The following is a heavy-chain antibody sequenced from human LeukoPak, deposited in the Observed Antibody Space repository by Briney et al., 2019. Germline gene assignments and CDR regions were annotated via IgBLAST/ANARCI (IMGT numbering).Heavy chain of an antibody. CDR2: TNPSGSST. CDR1: GYSFTSYY. J-gene: IGHJ3*02. Sequence: GASVKVSCTASGYSFTSYYMHWVRQAPGQGPEWMGITNPSGSSTNYAQTFQGRFTMTRDTSTSTVYMELSSLRSEDTAVYYCARARNWNDPKVAFDIWGQGTMVTVSS. CDR3: ARARNWNDPKVAFDI. D-gene: IGHD1-1*01. V-gene: IGHV1-46*01.